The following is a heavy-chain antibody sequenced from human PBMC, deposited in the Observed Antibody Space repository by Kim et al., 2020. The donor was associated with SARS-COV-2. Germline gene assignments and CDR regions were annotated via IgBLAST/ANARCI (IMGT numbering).Heavy chain of an antibody. Sequence: GGSLRLSCAASGFTFSNAWMSWVRQAPGKGLEWVGRIKSKTDGGTTDYAAPVKGRFTISRDDSKNTLYLQMNSLKTEDTAVYYCTTDQPWFGELDYWGQGTLVTVSS. V-gene: IGHV3-15*01. J-gene: IGHJ4*02. D-gene: IGHD3-10*01. CDR2: IKSKTDGGTT. CDR1: GFTFSNAW. CDR3: TTDQPWFGELDY.